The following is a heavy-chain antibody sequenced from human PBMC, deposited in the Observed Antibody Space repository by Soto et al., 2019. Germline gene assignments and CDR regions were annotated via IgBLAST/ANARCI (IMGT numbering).Heavy chain of an antibody. J-gene: IGHJ4*02. Sequence: ASVKVSCKASGYTFTSYYMHWVRQAPGQGLEWMGIINPSGGSTSYAQKFQGRVTMTRDTSTSTVYMELSSLRSEDTAVYYCARDLFQLDYYDSSGYTDYWGQGTLVTVS. D-gene: IGHD3-22*01. CDR1: GYTFTSYY. CDR2: INPSGGST. V-gene: IGHV1-46*01. CDR3: ARDLFQLDYYDSSGYTDY.